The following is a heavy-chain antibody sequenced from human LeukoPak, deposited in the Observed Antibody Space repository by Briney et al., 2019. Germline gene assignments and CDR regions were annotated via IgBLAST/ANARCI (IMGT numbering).Heavy chain of an antibody. CDR3: AKDGPLLWFGPTDA. CDR1: GFTFSSYA. CDR2: VSSTGSGT. J-gene: IGHJ5*02. D-gene: IGHD3-10*01. Sequence: GGSLRLSCAASGFTFSSYAMSWVRQAPGKGLEWVAAVSSTGSGTYYPDSLKGRFIISRDNSQNTVFLQMSSLRPEDTAFYFCAKDGPLLWFGPTDAWGQGILVTVSS. V-gene: IGHV3-23*01.